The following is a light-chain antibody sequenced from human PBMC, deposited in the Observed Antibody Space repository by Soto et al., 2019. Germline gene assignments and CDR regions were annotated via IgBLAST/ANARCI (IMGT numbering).Light chain of an antibody. CDR3: QQYGSSLTWT. Sequence: EIVMTQSPATLSVSPGERATLSCRASQSVSSSYLAWYQQKPGQAPRLLIYGASSRATGIPDRFSGSGSGTEFTLTISRLEPEDFAVYYCQQYGSSLTWTFGQGTKVDTK. J-gene: IGKJ1*01. V-gene: IGKV3-20*01. CDR2: GAS. CDR1: QSVSSSY.